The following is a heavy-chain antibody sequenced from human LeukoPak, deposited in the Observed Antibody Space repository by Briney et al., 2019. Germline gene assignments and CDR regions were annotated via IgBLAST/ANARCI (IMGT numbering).Heavy chain of an antibody. CDR3: ARHSQLENFDY. V-gene: IGHV5-51*01. Sequence: GESLKISCKGSGYRFTSYWIGWVRQMPGKGLEWMGIIYPGDSDTRYSPSFQGQVTISADKSITTAYLQWSSLKASDTAMYYCARHSQLENFDYWGQGTLVTVSS. J-gene: IGHJ4*02. D-gene: IGHD1-1*01. CDR1: GYRFTSYW. CDR2: IYPGDSDT.